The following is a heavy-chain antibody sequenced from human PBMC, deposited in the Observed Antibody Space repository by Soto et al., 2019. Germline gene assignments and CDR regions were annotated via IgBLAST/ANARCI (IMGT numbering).Heavy chain of an antibody. CDR2: INPDSDNT. J-gene: IGHJ6*02. CDR1: GYTFTNYD. CDR3: ARGRRYCTTTSCYPPALFPYGMDV. D-gene: IGHD2-2*01. Sequence: ASVKVSCKTSGYTFTNYDINWVRQAAGQGLEWMGWINPDSDNTGYAQKFQGRVTMTMDTSISTAYMELNSLRSEDTAVYYCARGRRYCTTTSCYPPALFPYGMDVWGQGTTVTVSS. V-gene: IGHV1-8*01.